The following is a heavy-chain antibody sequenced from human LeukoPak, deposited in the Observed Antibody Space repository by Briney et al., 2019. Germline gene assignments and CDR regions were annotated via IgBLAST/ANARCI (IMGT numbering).Heavy chain of an antibody. V-gene: IGHV1-18*04. D-gene: IGHD3-10*01. J-gene: IGHJ4*02. Sequence: GASVKVSCKASGYTFTGYYMHWVRQAPGQGLEWMGWISAYNGNTNYAQKLQGRVTMTTDTSTSTAYMELRSLRSDDTAVYYCAKTEKADYYYGSGSLIDYWGQGTLVTVSS. CDR2: ISAYNGNT. CDR3: AKTEKADYYYGSGSLIDY. CDR1: GYTFTGYY.